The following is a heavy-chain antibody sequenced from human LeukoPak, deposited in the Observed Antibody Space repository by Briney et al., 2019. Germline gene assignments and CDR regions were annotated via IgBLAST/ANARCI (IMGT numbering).Heavy chain of an antibody. CDR1: GFTYTNYR. Sequence: GGSLRLSCVASGFTYTNYRMHWFRQVSGKGPLWVSRINPDGTIIDYADFVKGRFTISRDNAKNLLYLQMKGLRADDTALYYCAKDLSWNTADRWGQGTLVTVSS. CDR3: AKDLSWNTADR. V-gene: IGHV3-74*01. CDR2: INPDGTII. D-gene: IGHD1/OR15-1a*01. J-gene: IGHJ5*02.